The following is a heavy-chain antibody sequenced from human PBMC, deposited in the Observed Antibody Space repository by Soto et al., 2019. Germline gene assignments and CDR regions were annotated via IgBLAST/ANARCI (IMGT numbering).Heavy chain of an antibody. CDR3: AKYQRPITFGGVIVPSQPPDV. V-gene: IGHV3-23*01. J-gene: IGHJ6*02. CDR2: ISGSGGST. D-gene: IGHD3-16*02. Sequence: PGGSLRLSCAASGFTFSSYAMSWVRQAPGKGLEWVSAISGSGGSTYYADSVKGRFTISRDNSKNTLYLQMNSLRAEDTAVYYCAKYQRPITFGGVIVPSQPPDVWGQGTTVTVSS. CDR1: GFTFSSYA.